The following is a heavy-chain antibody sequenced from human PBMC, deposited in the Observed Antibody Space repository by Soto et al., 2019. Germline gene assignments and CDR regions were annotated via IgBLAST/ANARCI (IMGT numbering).Heavy chain of an antibody. CDR3: GRVPLDGNYANGVDV. CDR1: GFNFNTYW. V-gene: IGHV3-7*03. CDR2: IDTDGSRK. J-gene: IGHJ6*02. D-gene: IGHD4-17*01. Sequence: EVQLVESGGGLVQPGGSLRLSCAASGFNFNTYWMYWVRQAPGKGLEWVANIDTDGSRKNYVDSVKGRFIISRDNAKNSLFLQMNSLRVDDTAVYYCGRVPLDGNYANGVDVWGQGTTVTVSS.